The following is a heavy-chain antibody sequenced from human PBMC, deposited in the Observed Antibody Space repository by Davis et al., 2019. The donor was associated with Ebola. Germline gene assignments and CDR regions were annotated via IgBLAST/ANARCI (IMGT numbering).Heavy chain of an antibody. D-gene: IGHD2-2*01. CDR2: INYSGHL. V-gene: IGHV4-59*01. CDR3: ARVRAAVVVVPAPMDFDY. CDR1: GDSLGDNY. J-gene: IGHJ4*02. Sequence: SETLSLTCTVSGDSLGDNYCCWIRQSPGKGLEWIGYINYSGHLNSNPSLGGRVTISVDTSKNQFSLKLSSVTAADTAVYYCARVRAAVVVVPAPMDFDYWGQGALVTVSS.